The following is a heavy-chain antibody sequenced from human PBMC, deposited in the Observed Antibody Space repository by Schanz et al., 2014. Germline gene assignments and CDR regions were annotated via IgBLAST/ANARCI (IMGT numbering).Heavy chain of an antibody. CDR2: MNPNSGTT. V-gene: IGHV1-8*01. J-gene: IGHJ4*02. CDR3: ARGRSLGWCDY. CDR1: GYTLTNFD. Sequence: QVQLVQSGSELKKPGASVKVSCKASGYTLTNFDINWVRQAPGQGLEWMGWMNPNSGTTGYAQKFQGRVTMTRNTSTSTAYMELRGLRSDDTAVYYCARGRSLGWCDYWGQGTLVTVSS. D-gene: IGHD2-21*01.